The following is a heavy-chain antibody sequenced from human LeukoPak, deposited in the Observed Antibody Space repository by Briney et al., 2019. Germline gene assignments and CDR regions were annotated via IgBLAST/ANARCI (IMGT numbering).Heavy chain of an antibody. J-gene: IGHJ4*02. CDR1: GGSISSGDYY. V-gene: IGHV4-30-4*01. CDR3: AREAGGQWLVLLDY. Sequence: SQTLSLTCTVSGGSISSGDYYWSWIRQPPGKGLEWIGYIYYSGSTYYNPSLKSRVTISVDTSKNQFSLKLSSVTAADTAVYYCAREAGGQWLVLLDYWGQGTLVTVSS. D-gene: IGHD6-19*01. CDR2: IYYSGST.